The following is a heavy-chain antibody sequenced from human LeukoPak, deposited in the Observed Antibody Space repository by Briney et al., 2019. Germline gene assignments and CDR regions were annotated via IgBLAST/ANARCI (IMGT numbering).Heavy chain of an antibody. Sequence: PGGSLRLSCAASGFTFSSYSMNWVRQAPGEGLEWVSYISSSSSTIYYADSVKGRFTISRDNAKNSLYLQMNSLRDEDTAVYYCARDQSGDYVWGSYRGIFDYWGQGTLVTVSS. CDR3: ARDQSGDYVWGSYRGIFDY. V-gene: IGHV3-48*02. D-gene: IGHD3-16*02. CDR2: ISSSSSTI. CDR1: GFTFSSYS. J-gene: IGHJ4*02.